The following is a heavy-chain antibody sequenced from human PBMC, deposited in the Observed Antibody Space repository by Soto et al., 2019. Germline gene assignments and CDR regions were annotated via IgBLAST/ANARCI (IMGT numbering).Heavy chain of an antibody. V-gene: IGHV3-30*18. CDR3: AKDQGIAASHGID. CDR1: GFTFNNYG. CDR2: ISNDANDK. J-gene: IGHJ3*01. Sequence: QVQLVESGGGVVQPGRSLRLSCAASGFTFNNYGMHWVRQAPGKGLEWVAAISNDANDKYYADSVKGRLTISRDNSKNTLYLQVNSLTTEDTAVYHCAKDQGIAASHGIDWGQGTMVTVSS. D-gene: IGHD6-13*01.